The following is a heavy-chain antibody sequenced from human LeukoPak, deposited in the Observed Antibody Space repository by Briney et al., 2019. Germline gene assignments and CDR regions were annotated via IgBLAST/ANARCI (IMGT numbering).Heavy chain of an antibody. V-gene: IGHV3-53*01. Sequence: GGSLRLSCAASGFTVSSNYMSWVRQAPGKGLEWVSVIYSGGSTYYADSVKGRFTISRDNSKNTLYLQMNSLRAEDTAVYYCARDDTAIGYFDYWGQGTLVTVSS. CDR1: GFTVSSNY. CDR2: IYSGGST. J-gene: IGHJ4*02. D-gene: IGHD5-18*01. CDR3: ARDDTAIGYFDY.